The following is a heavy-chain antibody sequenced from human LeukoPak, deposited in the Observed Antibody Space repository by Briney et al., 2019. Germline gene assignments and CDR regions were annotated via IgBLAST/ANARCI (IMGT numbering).Heavy chain of an antibody. Sequence: SVRVSCKASGGTFSSYAMSWVRQAPGQGLEWMGGIIPIFGTANYAQKFQGRVTITADESTSTAYMELSSLRSEDTAVYYCARDGDSSGYPNWFDLWGQGTLVTVSS. J-gene: IGHJ5*02. V-gene: IGHV1-69*13. D-gene: IGHD3-22*01. CDR1: GGTFSSYA. CDR3: ARDGDSSGYPNWFDL. CDR2: IIPIFGTA.